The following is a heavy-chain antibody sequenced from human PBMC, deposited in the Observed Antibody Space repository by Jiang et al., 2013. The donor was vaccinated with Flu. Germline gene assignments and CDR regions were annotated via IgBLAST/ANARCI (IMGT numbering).Heavy chain of an antibody. CDR3: ARDRGLREFDY. V-gene: IGHV3-13*01. D-gene: IGHD3-10*01. CDR2: GTAGDT. Sequence: GTAGDTYYPGSVKGRFTISRENAKNSLYLQMNSLRAGDTAVYYCARDRGLREFDYWGQGTLVTVSS. J-gene: IGHJ4*02.